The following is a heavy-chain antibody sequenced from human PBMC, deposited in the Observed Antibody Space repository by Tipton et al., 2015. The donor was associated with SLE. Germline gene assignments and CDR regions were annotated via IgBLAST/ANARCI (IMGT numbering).Heavy chain of an antibody. CDR1: GYSISTGYS. V-gene: IGHV4-38-2*01. CDR2: IYYTGST. J-gene: IGHJ2*01. Sequence: TLSLTCVVSGYSISTGYSWGWIRQPPGKGLEWVGYIYYTGSTNYNPSLKSRITMSLDMSKNQFSLKLSSVTAADTAMYYCARVPLPANRYLDRWGRGALVTVSS. CDR3: ARVPLPANRYLDR. D-gene: IGHD2-2*01.